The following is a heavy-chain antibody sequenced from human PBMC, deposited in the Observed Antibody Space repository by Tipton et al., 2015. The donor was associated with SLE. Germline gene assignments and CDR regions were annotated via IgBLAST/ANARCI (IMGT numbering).Heavy chain of an antibody. CDR1: GDSVSSNSAA. J-gene: IGHJ4*02. CDR2: TYYRSKWYN. V-gene: IGHV6-1*01. D-gene: IGHD2-2*01. Sequence: GLVKPSQTLSLTCAISGDSVSSNSAAWNWIRQSPSRGLEWLGRTYYRSKWYNDYAVSVKSRITINPDTSKNQFSLQLNSVTPEDTAVYYCARATALSDIVVVPAAPDTFDYWGQGTLVTVSS. CDR3: ARATALSDIVVVPAAPDTFDY.